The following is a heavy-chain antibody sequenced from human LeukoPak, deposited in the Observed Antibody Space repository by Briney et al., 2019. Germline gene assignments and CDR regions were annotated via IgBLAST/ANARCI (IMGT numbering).Heavy chain of an antibody. D-gene: IGHD3-22*01. CDR2: IKQDGSEK. J-gene: IGHJ3*02. Sequence: GGSLRLSCAASGFTFSSYWMSWVRQAPGKGLEWVANIKQDGSEKYYVDSVKGRFTIPRDNAKNSLYLQMNSLRAEDTAVYYCAGGDSSLDAFDIWGQGTMVTVSS. CDR1: GFTFSSYW. CDR3: AGGDSSLDAFDI. V-gene: IGHV3-7*01.